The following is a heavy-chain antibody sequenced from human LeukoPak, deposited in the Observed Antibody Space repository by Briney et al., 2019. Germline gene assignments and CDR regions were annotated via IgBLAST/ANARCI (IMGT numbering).Heavy chain of an antibody. D-gene: IGHD2-2*01. V-gene: IGHV1-18*01. J-gene: IGHJ3*02. Sequence: ASVKVSCKASGYTFTSYGISWGPQAPRQGREGRGWISAYNGNTNYAQKLQGRVTLTTDTYTSTDYLEMRSLRSEDTAVYYCARGGNIVVVPSPYDAFDIWGPGTLVTVSS. CDR1: GYTFTSYG. CDR2: ISAYNGNT. CDR3: ARGGNIVVVPSPYDAFDI.